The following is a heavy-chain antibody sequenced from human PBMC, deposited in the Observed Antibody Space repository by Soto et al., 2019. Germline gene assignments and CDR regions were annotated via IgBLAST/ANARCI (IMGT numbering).Heavy chain of an antibody. J-gene: IGHJ4*02. CDR3: ARDWGCTDY. Sequence: EVQLLESGGGLIQPGGSLRLTCTASGFSLSHYWMHWIRQAPGKGLVWVSRINRDGSSTDYAASVKGRFTISRDNAKNTVYLQMNSLAADDTAVYYCARDWGCTDYWGRGTLVTVSS. CDR2: INRDGSST. D-gene: IGHD3-16*01. V-gene: IGHV3-74*01. CDR1: GFSLSHYW.